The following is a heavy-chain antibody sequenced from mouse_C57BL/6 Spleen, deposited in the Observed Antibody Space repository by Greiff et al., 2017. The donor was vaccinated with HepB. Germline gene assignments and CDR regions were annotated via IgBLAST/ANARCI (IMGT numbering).Heavy chain of an antibody. Sequence: VKLMESGAELVRPGASVTLSCKASGYTFTDYEMHWVKQTPVHGLEWIGAIDPETGGTAYNQKFKGKAILTADKSSSTAYMELRSLTSEDSAVYYCTRRGYSNYGGSAMDYWGQGTSVTVSS. V-gene: IGHV1-15*01. CDR3: TRRGYSNYGGSAMDY. J-gene: IGHJ4*01. CDR1: GYTFTDYE. D-gene: IGHD2-5*01. CDR2: IDPETGGT.